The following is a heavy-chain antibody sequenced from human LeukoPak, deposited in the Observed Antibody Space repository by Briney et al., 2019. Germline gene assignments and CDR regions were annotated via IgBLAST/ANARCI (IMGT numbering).Heavy chain of an antibody. D-gene: IGHD3-22*01. J-gene: IGHJ3*02. Sequence: SETLSLTCTVSGGSISSGGYYWSWIRQLPGKGLEWIGYIYHSGSTYYNPSLKSRVTISVDRSKNQFSLKLSSVTAADTAVYYCARAPITMIVVPSGAFDIWGQGTMVTVSS. CDR1: GGSISSGGYY. CDR2: IYHSGST. V-gene: IGHV4-30-2*01. CDR3: ARAPITMIVVPSGAFDI.